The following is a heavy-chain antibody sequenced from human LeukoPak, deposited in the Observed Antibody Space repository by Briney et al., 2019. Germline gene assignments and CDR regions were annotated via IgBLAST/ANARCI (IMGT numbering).Heavy chain of an antibody. CDR3: ARLRGAGYSSSWYKWYFDY. CDR1: GGSFSGYY. V-gene: IGHV4-34*01. D-gene: IGHD6-13*01. Sequence: PSETLSLTCAVYGGSFSGYYWSWIRQPPGKGLEWIGEINHSGSTNYNPSLKSRVTISVDTSKNQFSLKLSSVTAADTAVYYCARLRGAGYSSSWYKWYFDYWGQGTLVTVSS. CDR2: INHSGST. J-gene: IGHJ4*02.